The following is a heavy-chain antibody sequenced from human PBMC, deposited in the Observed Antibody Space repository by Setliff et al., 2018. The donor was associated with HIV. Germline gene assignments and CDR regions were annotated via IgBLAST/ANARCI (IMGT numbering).Heavy chain of an antibody. J-gene: IGHJ6*03. CDR2: FDPQYDKT. V-gene: IGHV1-24*01. Sequence: ASVKVSCKVSGYTLTELSIHWVRQAPGKGLEWMGGFDPQYDKTFYAQKFQGRVTMTSDASLSTAYMELSGLTSDDTATYYCARDLAYCSGGSCYRPLIYYFYYMDVWGKGTTVTVSS. CDR3: ARDLAYCSGGSCYRPLIYYFYYMDV. D-gene: IGHD2-15*01. CDR1: GYTLTELS.